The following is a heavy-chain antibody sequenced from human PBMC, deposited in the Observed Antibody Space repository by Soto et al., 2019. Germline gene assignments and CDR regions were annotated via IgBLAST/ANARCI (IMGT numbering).Heavy chain of an antibody. CDR3: AKRKYCPSTTCFDY. J-gene: IGHJ4*02. CDR2: IYQSGST. CDR1: GDSISSGGYS. D-gene: IGHD2-2*01. Sequence: SETLSLTCAVSGDSISSGGYSWNWIRQAPGKGLEWIGYIYQSGSTSYNPSLKSRVTISVDRSKNQFSLKLNSVTAEDTAVYYCAKRKYCPSTTCFDYWGQGTQVTVSS. V-gene: IGHV4-30-2*01.